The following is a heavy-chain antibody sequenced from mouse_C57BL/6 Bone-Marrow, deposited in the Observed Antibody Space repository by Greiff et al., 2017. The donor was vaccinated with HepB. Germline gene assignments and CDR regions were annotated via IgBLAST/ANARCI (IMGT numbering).Heavy chain of an antibody. V-gene: IGHV1-59*01. Sequence: VQLQQPGAELVRPGTSVKLSCKASGYTFTSYWMHWVKQRPGQGLEWIGEIDPSDSYTNYNQKFKGKATFTVDTSSSTAYMQRSSLTSEYSAVYYCARGDGYYVEAMDYWGQGTSVTVSA. J-gene: IGHJ4*01. D-gene: IGHD2-3*01. CDR1: GYTFTSYW. CDR2: IDPSDSYT. CDR3: ARGDGYYVEAMDY.